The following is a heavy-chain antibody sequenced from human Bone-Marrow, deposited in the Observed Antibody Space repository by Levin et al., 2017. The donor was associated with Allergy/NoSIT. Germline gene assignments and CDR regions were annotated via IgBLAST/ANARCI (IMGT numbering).Heavy chain of an antibody. Sequence: ASVKVSCAASEFTFSTYAMHWVRQAPGKGLEWVSSISISGNHIYYVDSVKGRFTVSRDNAKNSLYLQMNDLGAEDTAVYFCARDPMTCSGGSCYHFDHWGQGTLVTVSS. CDR1: EFTFSTYA. D-gene: IGHD2-15*01. J-gene: IGHJ4*02. CDR3: ARDPMTCSGGSCYHFDH. CDR2: ISISGNHI. V-gene: IGHV3-21*01.